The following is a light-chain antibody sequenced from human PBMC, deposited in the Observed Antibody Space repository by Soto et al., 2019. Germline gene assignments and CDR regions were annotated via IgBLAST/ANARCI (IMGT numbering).Light chain of an antibody. CDR2: GAS. V-gene: IGKV3-15*01. J-gene: IGKJ1*01. CDR1: QSVSSN. CDR3: QQYNNWRGT. Sequence: EIVMTQSPATLSVSRGERATLSCRASQSVSSNLAWYQQKPGQAPRLLIYGASTRATGIPARFSGSGSGTEFTLTISSLQSEDFAVYYCQQYNNWRGTFGQGTKVEIK.